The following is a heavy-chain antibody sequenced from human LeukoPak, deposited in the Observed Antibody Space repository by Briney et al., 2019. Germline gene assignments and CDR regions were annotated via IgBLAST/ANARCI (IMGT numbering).Heavy chain of an antibody. CDR1: GFTFSSYS. CDR2: ISSSSSYI. Sequence: GGSLRLSCAASGFTFSSYSMNWVRQAPGKGLEWVSSISSSSSYIYYADSVKGRFTISRDNAKNSLYLQMNSLRAEDTAVYYCARGYGDYVVFDYWGQGTLVTVSS. J-gene: IGHJ4*02. D-gene: IGHD4-17*01. CDR3: ARGYGDYVVFDY. V-gene: IGHV3-21*01.